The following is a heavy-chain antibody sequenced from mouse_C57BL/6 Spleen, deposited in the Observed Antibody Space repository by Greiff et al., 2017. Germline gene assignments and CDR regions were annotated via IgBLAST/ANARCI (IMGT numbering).Heavy chain of an antibody. J-gene: IGHJ2*01. D-gene: IGHD1-1*01. CDR3: ARDTTVVATVDY. CDR2: IDPSDSYT. V-gene: IGHV1-59*01. Sequence: QVQLQQPGAELVRPGTSVKLSCKASGYTFTSYWMHWVKQRPGQGLEWIGVIDPSDSYTNYNPKFKGKATLTVDTSSSTAYMQRSSLTSEDSAVYYCARDTTVVATVDYWGQGTTLTVSS. CDR1: GYTFTSYW.